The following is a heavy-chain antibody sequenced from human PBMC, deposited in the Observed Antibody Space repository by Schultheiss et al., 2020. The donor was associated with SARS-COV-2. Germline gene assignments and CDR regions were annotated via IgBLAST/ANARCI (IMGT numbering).Heavy chain of an antibody. CDR2: IKQDGSEK. V-gene: IGHV3-30*02. D-gene: IGHD1-26*01. J-gene: IGHJ4*02. Sequence: GGSLRLSCAASGFAFSSYALHWVRRAPGKGLEWVANIKQDGSEKYYADSVKGRFTISRDNSKNTLYLQMNSLRAEDTAVYYCAKDQGTWGWEDYWGQGTLVTVSS. CDR1: GFAFSSYA. CDR3: AKDQGTWGWEDY.